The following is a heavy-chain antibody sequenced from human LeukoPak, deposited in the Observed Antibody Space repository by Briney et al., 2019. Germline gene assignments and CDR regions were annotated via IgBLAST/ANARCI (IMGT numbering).Heavy chain of an antibody. J-gene: IGHJ4*02. D-gene: IGHD3-10*01. Sequence: GGSLRLSCAGSGFTFSSHSMNWVRQAPGKGLEWVSHISSSSTTIHYADPVKGRFTISRDNAKNSLYLQMHSLRPEDTAVYYCTRDSSDGRSYSEPDYWGQGTLVTVSS. CDR1: GFTFSSHS. CDR2: ISSSSTTI. CDR3: TRDSSDGRSYSEPDY. V-gene: IGHV3-48*04.